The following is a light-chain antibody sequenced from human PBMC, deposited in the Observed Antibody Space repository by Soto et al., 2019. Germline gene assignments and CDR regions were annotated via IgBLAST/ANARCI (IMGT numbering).Light chain of an antibody. CDR3: QQFNIYPIT. CDR2: DVS. Sequence: AIQVTQSPSSLSASVGDRVTITCRASQDIRGALAWYQQKPGKAPKLLIYDVSTVQSGVPSRFSGRGSGTELTLTITSLQPQDFATYYCQQFNIYPITFGQGTRLYI. V-gene: IGKV1-13*02. J-gene: IGKJ5*01. CDR1: QDIRGA.